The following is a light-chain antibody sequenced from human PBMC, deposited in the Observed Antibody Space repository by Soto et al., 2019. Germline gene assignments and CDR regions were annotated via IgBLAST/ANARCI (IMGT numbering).Light chain of an antibody. CDR3: LLSFSGTHVV. V-gene: IGLV7-46*01. J-gene: IGLJ2*01. CDR2: DTS. Sequence: QAVVTQEPSLTVSPGGTVTLTGGSSTGAVTSGHYPYWFQQKSGQAPRALIYDTSNKHSWTPARFSGSLLGGKAALTLSGAQPEDEAEYYCLLSFSGTHVVFGGGTKVTVL. CDR1: TGAVTSGHY.